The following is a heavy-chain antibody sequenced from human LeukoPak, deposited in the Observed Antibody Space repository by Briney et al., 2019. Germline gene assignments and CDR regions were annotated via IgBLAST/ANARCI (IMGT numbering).Heavy chain of an antibody. Sequence: SETLSLTCAVSGYSISSGYYWGWIRQPPGKGLEWIGSIYHSGSTYYNPSLKSRVTISVGTSKNQFSLKLSSVTAADTAVYYCARLYCSGGSCYSHYYYYMDVWGKGTTVTVSS. V-gene: IGHV4-38-2*01. D-gene: IGHD2-15*01. CDR3: ARLYCSGGSCYSHYYYYMDV. CDR1: GYSISSGYY. J-gene: IGHJ6*03. CDR2: IYHSGST.